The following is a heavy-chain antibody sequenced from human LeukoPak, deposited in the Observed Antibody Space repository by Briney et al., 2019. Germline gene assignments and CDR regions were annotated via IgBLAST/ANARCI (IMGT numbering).Heavy chain of an antibody. CDR2: IFSNDEK. D-gene: IGHD3-3*01. CDR1: GFSLSNARMG. V-gene: IGHV2-26*01. Sequence: SGPVLVKPTETLTLTRTVSGFSLSNARMGVSWIRQPPGKALEWLAHIFSNDEKSYTTSLKSRLTISKDTFKSQVVLTMTNVDPVDTATYYCARMPYYDFWSGYGYYFDYWGQGTPVTISS. J-gene: IGHJ4*02. CDR3: ARMPYYDFWSGYGYYFDY.